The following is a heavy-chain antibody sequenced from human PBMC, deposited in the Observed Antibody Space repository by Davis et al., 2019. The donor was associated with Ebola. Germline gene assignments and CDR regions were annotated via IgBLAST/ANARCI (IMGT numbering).Heavy chain of an antibody. D-gene: IGHD1-20*01. CDR3: ATLRRTITGMDDGFDV. Sequence: GESLKISCKDSGNRFSSHWIGWVRQMPGKGLEWMGIIYTGDSATRYSPSFRGQVTISADKSIKTAFLQWSNLKASDTAIYYCATLRRTITGMDDGFDVWGQGTMVTVSS. CDR2: IYTGDSAT. V-gene: IGHV5-51*01. CDR1: GNRFSSHW. J-gene: IGHJ3*01.